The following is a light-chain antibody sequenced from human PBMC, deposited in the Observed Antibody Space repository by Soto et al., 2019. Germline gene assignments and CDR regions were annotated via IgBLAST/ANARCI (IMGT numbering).Light chain of an antibody. CDR3: SSYTSSSLYV. Sequence: QSALTQPASVSGSPGQSITISCTGSSSDVGGYTYVSWYQQHPGKAPKLMIYDVSTRPSGVSNRFSGSKSGNTASLTISGLQAEDGADYYCSSYTSSSLYVFGTGTQLTVL. CDR1: SSDVGGYTY. CDR2: DVS. J-gene: IGLJ1*01. V-gene: IGLV2-14*01.